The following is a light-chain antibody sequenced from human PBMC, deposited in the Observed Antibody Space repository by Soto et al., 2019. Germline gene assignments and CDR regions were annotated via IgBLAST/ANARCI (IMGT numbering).Light chain of an antibody. Sequence: SYELTQPLSVSVALGQTARITCGGNNIGSKNVHWYQQKPGQAPVLVIYRDSNRPSGIPERFSGSNSGNTATLTISRAQAGDEADYYCRVWHSSTVVFGGGTKLTVL. CDR2: RDS. CDR1: NIGSKN. V-gene: IGLV3-9*01. J-gene: IGLJ2*01. CDR3: RVWHSSTVV.